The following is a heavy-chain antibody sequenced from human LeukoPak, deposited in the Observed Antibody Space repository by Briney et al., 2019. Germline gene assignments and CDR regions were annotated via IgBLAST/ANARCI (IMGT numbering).Heavy chain of an antibody. D-gene: IGHD1-26*01. Sequence: PSETLSPTCTVSGGSISSYYWSWIRQPPGKGLEWIGYIYYSGSTNYNPSLKSRVTISVDTSKNQFSLKLSSVTAADTAVYYCARVMSGADRIDYWGQGTLVTVSS. CDR3: ARVMSGADRIDY. CDR2: IYYSGST. V-gene: IGHV4-59*01. CDR1: GGSISSYY. J-gene: IGHJ4*02.